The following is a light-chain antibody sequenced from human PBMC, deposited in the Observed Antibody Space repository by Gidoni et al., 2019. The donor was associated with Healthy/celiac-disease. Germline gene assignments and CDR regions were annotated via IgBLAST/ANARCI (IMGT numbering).Light chain of an antibody. Sequence: EIVMTQSPATLSVSPGERATLSCRASQSVSSNLAWYQQKPGQAHRLLIYGAATRATGIPARFSGIGSGTEFTLTISSLQSEDFAVYYCQQYNNWPPRYTFGQGTKLEIK. CDR2: GAA. J-gene: IGKJ2*01. CDR3: QQYNNWPPRYT. CDR1: QSVSSN. V-gene: IGKV3-15*01.